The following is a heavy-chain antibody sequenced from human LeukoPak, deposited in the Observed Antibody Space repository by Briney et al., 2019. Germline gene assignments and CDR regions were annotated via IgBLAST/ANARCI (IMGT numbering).Heavy chain of an antibody. Sequence: GGSLRLSCAASGFTFDDYAMHWVRQAPGKGLEWVSGISWNSGSIGYADSVKGRFTISRDNAKNSLYPQMNSLRAEDTALYYCAKHGRSGWYFDYWGQGTLVTVSS. D-gene: IGHD6-19*01. V-gene: IGHV3-9*01. CDR1: GFTFDDYA. CDR3: AKHGRSGWYFDY. CDR2: ISWNSGSI. J-gene: IGHJ4*02.